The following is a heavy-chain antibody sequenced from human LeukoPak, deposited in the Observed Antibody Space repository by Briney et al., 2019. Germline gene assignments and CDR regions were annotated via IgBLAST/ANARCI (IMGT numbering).Heavy chain of an antibody. CDR1: GFTFRNYP. V-gene: IGHV3-30-3*01. CDR3: ARGYGVNPAPNWYFDL. J-gene: IGHJ2*01. Sequence: PGGSLRLSCAASGFTFRNYPMHWVRQAPGRGLEWVAIISYDGNNKYEDSVKGRFTISRDNSKNTLYLQMNSLRTEDTAVYYCARGYGVNPAPNWYFDLWGRGTLVTVSS. CDR2: ISYDGNNK. D-gene: IGHD4-23*01.